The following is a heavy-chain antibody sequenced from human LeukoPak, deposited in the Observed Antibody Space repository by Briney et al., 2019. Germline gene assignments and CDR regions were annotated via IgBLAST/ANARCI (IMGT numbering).Heavy chain of an antibody. CDR1: GFTFDDYG. D-gene: IGHD3-22*01. V-gene: IGHV3-20*01. CDR2: INWNGGST. CDR3: ARVVYYDSRCFFDY. Sequence: GGSLRLSCAASGFTFDDYGMSWVRQAPGKGLEWVSGINWNGGSTGYADSVKGRFTISRDNAKNSLYLQMNSLRAEDTALYHCARVVYYDSRCFFDYWGQGTLVTVSS. J-gene: IGHJ4*02.